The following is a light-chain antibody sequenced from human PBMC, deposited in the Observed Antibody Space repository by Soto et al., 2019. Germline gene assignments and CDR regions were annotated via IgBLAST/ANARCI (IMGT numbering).Light chain of an antibody. V-gene: IGKV3-11*01. Sequence: EIVLTQSPATLSLSPGERATLSCRARQIVSNYLACYQQKPGQAPTLLIYDASNRATGIPARFSGSGSGTDFSLTISSLEPDDFAVYYCQARSNWPPTTFGQETRL. J-gene: IGKJ5*01. CDR3: QARSNWPPTT. CDR2: DAS. CDR1: QIVSNY.